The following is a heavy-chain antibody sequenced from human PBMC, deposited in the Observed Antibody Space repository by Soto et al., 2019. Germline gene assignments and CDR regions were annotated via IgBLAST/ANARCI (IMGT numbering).Heavy chain of an antibody. CDR1: GFTFSSYG. J-gene: IGHJ4*02. V-gene: IGHV3-33*01. Sequence: GGSLRLSCAASGFTFSSYGMHWVRQAPGKGLEWVAVIWYDGSNKYYADSVKGRFTISRDNSKNTLYLQMNSLRAEDTAVYYCARDRIAAAGTGDLDYWGQGTLVTVSS. CDR3: ARDRIAAAGTGDLDY. CDR2: IWYDGSNK. D-gene: IGHD6-13*01.